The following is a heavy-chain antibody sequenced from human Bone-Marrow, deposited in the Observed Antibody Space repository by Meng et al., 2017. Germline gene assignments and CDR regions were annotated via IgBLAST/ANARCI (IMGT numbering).Heavy chain of an antibody. Sequence: EVWLWVSGGGLGKPGGSLRLFCEGSGFTFSNAYMTWVRQVPGKRLEWVGRIKSKPDGETIDYAAPVKGRFTISRDDSKNTVYLQMNSLKTEDTAVYYCSGHIDYWGQGTLVTVSS. J-gene: IGHJ4*02. CDR2: IKSKPDGETI. CDR1: GFTFSNAY. D-gene: IGHD5-12*01. V-gene: IGHV3-15*01. CDR3: SGHIDY.